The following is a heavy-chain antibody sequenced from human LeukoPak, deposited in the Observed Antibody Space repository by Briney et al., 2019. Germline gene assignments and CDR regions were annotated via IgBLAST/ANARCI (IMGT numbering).Heavy chain of an antibody. CDR1: GFTFSSYG. D-gene: IGHD3-9*01. J-gene: IGHJ4*02. CDR3: AKVLARENDILTGYPFDY. V-gene: IGHV3-30*18. CDR2: ISYDGSNK. Sequence: GRSLSLSCAASGFTFSSYGMHWVRQAPGKGLEWVAVISYDGSNKYYADSVKGRFTISRDNSKNTLYLQMNSLRAEDTAVYYCAKVLARENDILTGYPFDYWGQGTLVTVSS.